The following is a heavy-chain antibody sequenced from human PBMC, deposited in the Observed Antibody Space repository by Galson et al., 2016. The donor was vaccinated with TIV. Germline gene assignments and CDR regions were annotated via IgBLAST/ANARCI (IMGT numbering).Heavy chain of an antibody. CDR2: LNPSGVTT. V-gene: IGHV1-46*01. CDR1: GYIFTTYY. CDR3: SREKYSGFGF. D-gene: IGHD5-12*01. Sequence: SVKVSCKASGYIFTTYYIHWVRQAPGQGLEWMGMLNPSGVTTSYAEKFQDRVTMSMDTSTSTFYMELSSLTSEDTAIYHCSREKYSGFGFWGQGTLVTVSS. J-gene: IGHJ4*02.